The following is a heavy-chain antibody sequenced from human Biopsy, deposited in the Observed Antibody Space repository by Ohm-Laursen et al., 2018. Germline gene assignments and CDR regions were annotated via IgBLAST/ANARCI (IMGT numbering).Heavy chain of an antibody. V-gene: IGHV4-34*01. CDR3: ARGRGYCGGDCYPTYYYYYGMDV. D-gene: IGHD2-21*02. CDR2: INHSGST. Sequence: GTLSLTCYVFGGSFSGYYWSWIRQPPGKGLEWIGEINHSGSTNYNPSLKSRVTISVDTSKNQFSLKLSSVTAADTAVYYCARGRGYCGGDCYPTYYYYYGMDVWGQGTTVTVSS. CDR1: GGSFSGYY. J-gene: IGHJ6*02.